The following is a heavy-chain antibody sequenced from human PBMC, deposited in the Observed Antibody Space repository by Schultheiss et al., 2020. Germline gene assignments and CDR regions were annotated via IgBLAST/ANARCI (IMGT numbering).Heavy chain of an antibody. V-gene: IGHV3-30*01. CDR1: GFTFSSYA. Sequence: GESLKISCAASGFTFSSYAMHWVRQAPGKGLEWVAVISYDGSNKYYADSVKGRFTISRDNSKNTLYLQMNSLRAEDTAVYYCAKGGAEYYYDSSGYYYGDYWGQGTLVTVSS. J-gene: IGHJ4*02. CDR2: ISYDGSNK. CDR3: AKGGAEYYYDSSGYYYGDY. D-gene: IGHD3-22*01.